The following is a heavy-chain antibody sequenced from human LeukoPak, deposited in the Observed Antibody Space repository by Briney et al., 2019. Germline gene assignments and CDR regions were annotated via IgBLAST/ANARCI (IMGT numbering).Heavy chain of an antibody. CDR1: GFTFSTYW. J-gene: IGHJ6*03. V-gene: IGHV3-7*01. CDR3: ARANYDFWSGSPTYYYYYMDV. Sequence: GGSLRLSCAASGFTFSTYWMSWVRQAPGKGLEWVANIKQHGSEKYYVDSVKGRFTISRDNAKNSLYLQMNSLRAEDTAVYYCARANYDFWSGSPTYYYYYMDVWGKGTTVTVSS. D-gene: IGHD3-3*01. CDR2: IKQHGSEK.